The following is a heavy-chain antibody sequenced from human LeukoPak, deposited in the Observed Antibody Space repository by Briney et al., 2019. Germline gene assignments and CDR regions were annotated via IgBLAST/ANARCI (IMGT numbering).Heavy chain of an antibody. CDR1: GFTFSSYS. CDR2: ISGTSSTI. V-gene: IGHV3-48*02. J-gene: IGHJ4*02. Sequence: GGSLRLSCAASGFTFSSYSMNWVRQAPGKGLEWVSYISGTSSTIYYADSVKGRFTISRDNAKNSLFLQMNSLRDDDTAVYYCARKYYYASGSLGFDYWGQGTLVTVS. D-gene: IGHD3-10*01. CDR3: ARKYYYASGSLGFDY.